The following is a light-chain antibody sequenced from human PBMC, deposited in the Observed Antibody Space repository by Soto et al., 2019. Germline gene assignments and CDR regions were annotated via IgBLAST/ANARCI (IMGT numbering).Light chain of an antibody. J-gene: IGKJ4*01. CDR3: QQRSNWPLT. CDR2: DAS. V-gene: IGKV3-11*01. Sequence: EIVLTQSPATLSLSPGEIATLSCRASQSVSSYLAWYQQKPGQAPRLLIYDASNRVTGIPARFSGSGSGTDFTLTISSLEPEDFAVYYCQQRSNWPLTFGGGTKVEIK. CDR1: QSVSSY.